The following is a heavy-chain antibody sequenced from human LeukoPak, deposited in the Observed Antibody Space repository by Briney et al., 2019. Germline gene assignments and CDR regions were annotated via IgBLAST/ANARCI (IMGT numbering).Heavy chain of an antibody. D-gene: IGHD6-19*01. CDR3: ANAGIAVAGTIVD. V-gene: IGHV3-30*02. J-gene: IGHJ4*02. CDR1: GFTFSSYG. Sequence: GGSLRLSCAASGFTFSSYGMHWVRQAPGKGLEWVAFIRCDGSNKYYADSVKGRFTISRDNSKNTLYLQMNSLRAEDTAVYYCANAGIAVAGTIVDWGQGTLVTVSS. CDR2: IRCDGSNK.